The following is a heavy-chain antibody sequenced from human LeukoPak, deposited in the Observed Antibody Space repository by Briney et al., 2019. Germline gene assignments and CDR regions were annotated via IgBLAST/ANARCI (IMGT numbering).Heavy chain of an antibody. J-gene: IGHJ4*02. Sequence: PGGSLRLSCAASGFTFDDYAMHWVGQAPGKGLEWVSGISWNSGSIGYADSVKGRFTISRDNAENSLYLQMNSLRAADTALYYCAKDLYYYDSRGYFDYWGQGTLVTVSS. V-gene: IGHV3-9*01. CDR3: AKDLYYYDSRGYFDY. D-gene: IGHD3-22*01. CDR2: ISWNSGSI. CDR1: GFTFDDYA.